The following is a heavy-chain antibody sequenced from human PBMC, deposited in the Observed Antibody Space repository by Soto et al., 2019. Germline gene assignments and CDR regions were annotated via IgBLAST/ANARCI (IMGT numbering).Heavy chain of an antibody. Sequence: ASVKVSCKASGYTLTSYGMHLVRQAPGQRLEWMGWINAGNGNTKYSQKFQGRVTITRDTSASTAYMELSSLRSEDTAVYYCARSYYDFWSGRYYYGMDVCGQGTTVTVSS. CDR2: INAGNGNT. V-gene: IGHV1-3*01. CDR3: ARSYYDFWSGRYYYGMDV. D-gene: IGHD3-3*01. J-gene: IGHJ6*02. CDR1: GYTLTSYG.